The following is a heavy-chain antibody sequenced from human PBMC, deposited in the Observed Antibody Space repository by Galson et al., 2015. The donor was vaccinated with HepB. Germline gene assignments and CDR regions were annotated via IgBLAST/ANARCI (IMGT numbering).Heavy chain of an antibody. CDR3: AKDPGPYSSSWAIYGMDV. CDR1: GFTFSSYA. D-gene: IGHD6-13*01. V-gene: IGHV3-23*01. Sequence: SLRLSCAASGFTFSSYAMSWVRQAPGKGLEWVSAISGSGGSTYYADSVKGRFTISRDNSKNTLYLQMNSLRAEDTAVYYCAKDPGPYSSSWAIYGMDVWGQGTTVTVSS. CDR2: ISGSGGST. J-gene: IGHJ6*02.